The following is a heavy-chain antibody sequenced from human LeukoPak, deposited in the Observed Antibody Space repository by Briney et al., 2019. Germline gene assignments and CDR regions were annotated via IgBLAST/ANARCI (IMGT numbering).Heavy chain of an antibody. CDR3: ARDQYDTWSRRGNFDS. Sequence: GGSLRLSCAVSGFTFSNYWMTWVRQAPGKGLEWVANIKQDGSEKYYVDSVKGRFTISRDNTKNSLYLQMNSLRAEDTAVFYCARDQYDTWSRRGNFDSWGQGTLVIVSS. D-gene: IGHD3-3*01. CDR2: IKQDGSEK. V-gene: IGHV3-7*03. J-gene: IGHJ4*02. CDR1: GFTFSNYW.